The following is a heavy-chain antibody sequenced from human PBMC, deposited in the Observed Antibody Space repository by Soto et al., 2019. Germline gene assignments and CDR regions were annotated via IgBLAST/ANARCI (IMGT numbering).Heavy chain of an antibody. J-gene: IGHJ4*02. D-gene: IGHD3-22*01. CDR1: GYSFFNFW. CDR2: IYPGDSDT. CDR3: VREPYYYDSSGVGY. V-gene: IGHV5-51*01. Sequence: PGESLKISCKGSGYSFFNFWIGWVRQMPGRGLEWMVVIYPGDSDTRYSPSFQGQVTISADKSISTAYLQWSSLKASDTAMYYCVREPYYYDSSGVGYWGQGTLVTVSS.